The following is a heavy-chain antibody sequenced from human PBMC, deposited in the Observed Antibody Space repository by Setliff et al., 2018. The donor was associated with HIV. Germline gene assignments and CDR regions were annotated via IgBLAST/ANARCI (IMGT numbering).Heavy chain of an antibody. CDR3: ARSPIRYCSGGSCYSGFDY. CDR1: GYSFTSYW. D-gene: IGHD2-15*01. Sequence: GESLKISCKGSGYSFTSYWIGWVRQMPGKGLEWMGIIYPGDSDTRYSPSFQGQVTISADKSISTAYLQWSGLKASDTTMYYCARSPIRYCSGGSCYSGFDYWGQGTLVTVSS. J-gene: IGHJ4*02. V-gene: IGHV5-51*01. CDR2: IYPGDSDT.